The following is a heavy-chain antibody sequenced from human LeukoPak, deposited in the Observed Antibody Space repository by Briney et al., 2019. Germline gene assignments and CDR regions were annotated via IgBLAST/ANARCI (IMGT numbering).Heavy chain of an antibody. CDR2: ISGSGGGT. D-gene: IGHD2-2*01. Sequence: GGSLRLSCAASGFTFSSYAMHWVRQAPGKGLEWVSGISGSGGGTYYADSVKGRFTISRDNSKNTLYLQMNSLRAEDTAVYYCAKDRHAPGRYCSSTTCFPFDPWGQGTLVTVSS. CDR3: AKDRHAPGRYCSSTTCFPFDP. CDR1: GFTFSSYA. J-gene: IGHJ5*02. V-gene: IGHV3-23*01.